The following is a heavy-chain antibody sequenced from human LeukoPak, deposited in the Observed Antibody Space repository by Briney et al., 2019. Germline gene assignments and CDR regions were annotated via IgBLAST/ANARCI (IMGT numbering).Heavy chain of an antibody. CDR1: GFTFSSFG. CDR2: FDGIGGDT. V-gene: IGHV3-21*01. J-gene: IGHJ3*02. CDR3: ARDDPEDAFDI. Sequence: GGSLRLSCVASGFTFSSFGMSWVRQPPGKGLEWVASFDGIGGDTQYADSVKGRFTISRDNAKNSLYLQMNSLRAEDTAVYYCARDDPEDAFDIWGQGTMVTVSS.